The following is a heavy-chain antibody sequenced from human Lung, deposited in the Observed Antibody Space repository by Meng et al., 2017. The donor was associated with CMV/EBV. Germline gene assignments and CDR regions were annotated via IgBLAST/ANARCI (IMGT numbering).Heavy chain of an antibody. CDR1: GGSISSSSYY. Sequence: SETLSLXXTVSGGSISSSSYYWGWIRQPPGKGLEWIGSIYYSGSTYYNPSLKSRVTISVDTSKNQFSLKLSSVTAADTAVYYCARDGGKYCSSTSCKSKYYYYGMNVWGRGTSVTVSS. J-gene: IGHJ6*02. D-gene: IGHD2-2*01. V-gene: IGHV4-39*07. CDR2: IYYSGST. CDR3: ARDGGKYCSSTSCKSKYYYYGMNV.